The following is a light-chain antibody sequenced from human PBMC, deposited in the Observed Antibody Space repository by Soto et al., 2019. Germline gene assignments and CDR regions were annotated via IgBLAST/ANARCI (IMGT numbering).Light chain of an antibody. CDR3: SSYTTTNTYV. Sequence: QSVLTQPASVSGSPGQSITISCTGTSSDVGGYNYVSWSQQHPGKAPKLMIYEVSNRPSGVSNRFSGSKSGNTASLTISGLQAEDEADYYCSSYTTTNTYVFGTGTKLTV. CDR2: EVS. J-gene: IGLJ1*01. CDR1: SSDVGGYNY. V-gene: IGLV2-14*01.